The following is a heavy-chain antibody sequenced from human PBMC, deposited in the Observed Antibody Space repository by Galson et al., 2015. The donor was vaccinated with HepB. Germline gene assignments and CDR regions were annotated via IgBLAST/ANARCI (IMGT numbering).Heavy chain of an antibody. CDR2: ISFDGVNK. D-gene: IGHD3-10*01. V-gene: IGHV3-30-3*01. CDR1: GFTFSVYA. CDR3: ARDRRYGSGNYRGIF. Sequence: SLRLSCAASGFTFSVYAMHWVRQTPGKGLEWVARISFDGVNKYHADSVKGRLTISRDNSKNTLFLQMNSLRAEDTAVYFCARDRRYGSGNYRGIFWGQGTLVTVSS. J-gene: IGHJ4*02.